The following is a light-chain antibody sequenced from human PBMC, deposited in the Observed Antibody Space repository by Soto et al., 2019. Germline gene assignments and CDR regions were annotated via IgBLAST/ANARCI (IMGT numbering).Light chain of an antibody. CDR2: DAS. J-gene: IGKJ4*01. CDR1: QDISSW. V-gene: IGKV1-12*01. CDR3: QQANSFPLT. Sequence: DIQMTQSPSSLSASVGDRVTITCQASQDISSWLAWYQQKPEKAPKLVIYDASSLQSGVPSRFSGSGSGTDFTLTISSLQPEDFATYYCQQANSFPLTFGGGTKVEI.